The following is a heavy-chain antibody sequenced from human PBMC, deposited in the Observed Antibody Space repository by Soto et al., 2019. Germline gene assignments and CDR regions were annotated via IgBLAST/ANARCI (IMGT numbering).Heavy chain of an antibody. CDR1: GFTFSSYA. CDR2: ISYDGSNK. V-gene: IGHV3-30-3*01. CDR3: ARDIPPPYYDILTGYYSPYYYGMDV. D-gene: IGHD3-9*01. Sequence: GGSLRLSCAASGFTFSSYAMHWVRQAPGKGLEWVAVISYDGSNKYYADSVKGRFTISRDNSKNTLYLQMNSLGAEDTAVYYCARDIPPPYYDILTGYYSPYYYGMDVWGQGTTVTVSS. J-gene: IGHJ6*02.